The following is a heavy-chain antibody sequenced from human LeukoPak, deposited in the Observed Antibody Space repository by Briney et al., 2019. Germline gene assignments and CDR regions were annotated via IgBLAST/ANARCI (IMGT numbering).Heavy chain of an antibody. D-gene: IGHD5-18*01. V-gene: IGHV3-21*01. J-gene: IGHJ3*02. Sequence: GGSLRLSCAASGFTFSSYSMNWVRQAPGKGLVWVSSISSSSSYIYYADSVKGRFTISRDNAKNSLYLQMNSLRAEDTAVYYCARGGGAMAIDAFDIWGQGTMVTVSS. CDR1: GFTFSSYS. CDR3: ARGGGAMAIDAFDI. CDR2: ISSSSSYI.